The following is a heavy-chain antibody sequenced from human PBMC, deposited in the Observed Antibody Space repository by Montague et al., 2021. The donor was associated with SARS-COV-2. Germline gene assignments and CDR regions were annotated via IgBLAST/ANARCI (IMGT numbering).Heavy chain of an antibody. V-gene: IGHV4-39*07. CDR1: GGSIRSTTFY. J-gene: IGHJ4*02. D-gene: IGHD6-19*01. CDR3: VTPGKTAVAGQFDY. CDR2: IYEGGTT. Sequence: SETLSPTCTVSGGSIRSTTFYWGWIRQSPGKGLEWIGYIYEGGTTYYNPSLKSRVAISLDTPNNQFSLKITSLIVADTAIYYCVTPGKTAVAGQFDYWGPGILVTVSS.